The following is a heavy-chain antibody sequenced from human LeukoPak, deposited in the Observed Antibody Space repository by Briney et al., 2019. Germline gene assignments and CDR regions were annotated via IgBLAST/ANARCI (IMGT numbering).Heavy chain of an antibody. V-gene: IGHV3-33*01. J-gene: IGHJ4*02. CDR1: GFTLSRYG. CDR3: LTSTRSHRFDY. D-gene: IGHD2-15*01. Sequence: GRSLRLSCAASGFTLSRYGMHWVRQAPGKGLEWVADIWSDGNNKYYADSVKGRFTISRDNSKNTLYLQMNSLRAEDTAVYYCLTSTRSHRFDYWGQGTLVTVSS. CDR2: IWSDGNNK.